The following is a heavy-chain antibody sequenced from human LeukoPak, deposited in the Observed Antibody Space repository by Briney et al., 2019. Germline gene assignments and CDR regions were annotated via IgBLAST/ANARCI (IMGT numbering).Heavy chain of an antibody. J-gene: IGHJ4*02. D-gene: IGHD3-22*01. Sequence: GGSLRLSCAASGSTFSSYAMHWVRQAPGKGLEWVAVISYDGSNKYYADSVKGRFTISRDNSKNTLYLQMNSLRAEDTAVYYCAREGWDSSGLPASWGQGTLVTVSS. CDR3: AREGWDSSGLPAS. CDR1: GSTFSSYA. CDR2: ISYDGSNK. V-gene: IGHV3-30-3*01.